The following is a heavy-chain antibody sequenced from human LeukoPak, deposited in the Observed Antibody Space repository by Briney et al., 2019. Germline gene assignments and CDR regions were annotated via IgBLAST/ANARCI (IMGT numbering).Heavy chain of an antibody. J-gene: IGHJ5*02. Sequence: ASVKVSCKVSGYTFTDYYLYWVRQAPGQGLELMGWINPNSGGTNYAQKFQGRVTVTRDTSISIVYMELSRLTSDDTAVYYCARGGYISSYYGWFDPWGQGTLVTVSS. CDR3: ARGGYISSYYGWFDP. CDR2: INPNSGGT. CDR1: GYTFTDYY. D-gene: IGHD6-13*01. V-gene: IGHV1-2*02.